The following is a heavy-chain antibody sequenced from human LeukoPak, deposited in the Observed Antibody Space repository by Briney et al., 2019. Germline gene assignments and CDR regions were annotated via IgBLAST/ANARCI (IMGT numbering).Heavy chain of an antibody. CDR3: ARDGGYGSGSLI. CDR1: GXSISNYY. CDR2: IFYSGST. D-gene: IGHD3-10*01. J-gene: IGHJ3*02. Sequence: SETLSLTCTVSGXSISNYYWSWIRQPPGKGLEWIGYIFYSGSTNYNPSLKSRVSILVDTSKNQFSLKLNSVTAADTAVYYCARDGGYGSGSLIWGQGTMVTVS. V-gene: IGHV4-59*01.